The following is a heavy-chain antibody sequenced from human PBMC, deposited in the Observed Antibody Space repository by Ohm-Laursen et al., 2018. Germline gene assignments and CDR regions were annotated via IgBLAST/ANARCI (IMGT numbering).Heavy chain of an antibody. D-gene: IGHD6-19*01. CDR1: GFTFSTYW. Sequence: SLRLSCSASGFTFSTYWMSWVRQAPGKGLEWVANIKPDGSEKYYVDSVKGRFTISRDNAKNSLYLQMNSLRAGDTAVYYCARRIAVAGALDYWGQGTLVTVSS. CDR3: ARRIAVAGALDY. J-gene: IGHJ4*02. V-gene: IGHV3-7*01. CDR2: IKPDGSEK.